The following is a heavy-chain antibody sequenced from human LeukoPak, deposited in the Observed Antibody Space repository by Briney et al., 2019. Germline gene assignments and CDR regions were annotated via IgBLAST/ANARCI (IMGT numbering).Heavy chain of an antibody. CDR3: ARQKWFGELFTRYFDY. Sequence: PSETLSLTCVVSGGSISSTDYYWGWIRQPPGKGLEWVGSISYSGSTYYNLSLKSRISMSVDTSKNQFSLKLRSVTAADTAVYYCARQKWFGELFTRYFDYWGQGALVTVSS. J-gene: IGHJ4*02. CDR1: GGSISSTDYY. D-gene: IGHD3-10*01. CDR2: ISYSGST. V-gene: IGHV4-39*01.